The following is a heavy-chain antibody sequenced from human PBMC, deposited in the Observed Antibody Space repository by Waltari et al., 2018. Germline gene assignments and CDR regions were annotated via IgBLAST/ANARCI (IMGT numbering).Heavy chain of an antibody. Sequence: QVQRVQSGAEVKKPGSSVKVSCKASGGTFRSYAVSWVRQATGQGLEWRGGIIPIFGTANYAQKFQGRVTITADESTSTAYMELSSLRSEDTAVYYCARGEATTYYYYYGMDVWGQGTTVTVSS. CDR1: GGTFRSYA. CDR2: IIPIFGTA. D-gene: IGHD5-12*01. CDR3: ARGEATTYYYYYGMDV. J-gene: IGHJ6*02. V-gene: IGHV1-69*13.